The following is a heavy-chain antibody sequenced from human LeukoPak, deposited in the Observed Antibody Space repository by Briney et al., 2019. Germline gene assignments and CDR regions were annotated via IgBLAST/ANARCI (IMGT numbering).Heavy chain of an antibody. Sequence: GGSLRLSCAASGFTVSSNYMSWVRQAPGKGLEWVSVIYSGGSTYYADSVKGRFTIPRDNSKNTLYLQMNSLRAEDTAVYYCARVAWELLLFDYWGQGTLVTVSS. D-gene: IGHD1-26*01. CDR2: IYSGGST. V-gene: IGHV3-53*01. J-gene: IGHJ4*02. CDR1: GFTVSSNY. CDR3: ARVAWELLLFDY.